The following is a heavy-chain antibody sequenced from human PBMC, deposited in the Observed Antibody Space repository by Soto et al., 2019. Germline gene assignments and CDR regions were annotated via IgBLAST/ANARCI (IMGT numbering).Heavy chain of an antibody. Sequence: GGSLRLSCTASGFTFCDYAMSLFRHAPVKGLEWVVFIRSKAYGGTTEYAASVRGRFTISRDDSKSIAYLQMNSLKTEDTAVYYCTSVYYYDSSGYFTAPNYWYFDLWGRGTLVTVSS. J-gene: IGHJ2*01. CDR1: GFTFCDYA. V-gene: IGHV3-49*03. D-gene: IGHD3-22*01. CDR3: TSVYYYDSSGYFTAPNYWYFDL. CDR2: IRSKAYGGTT.